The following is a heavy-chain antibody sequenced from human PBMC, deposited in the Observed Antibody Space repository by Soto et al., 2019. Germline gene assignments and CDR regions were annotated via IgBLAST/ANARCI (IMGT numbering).Heavy chain of an antibody. J-gene: IGHJ4*01. D-gene: IGHD1-26*01. V-gene: IGHV3-7*03. Sequence: LRLSCAASGFNFRSYWMNWVRRAPGKGLEWLANIREDGRDMYYVDSVKGRLTVSRDNAKNSLYLDMNSLRAEDTAVYYCARGTPTPGTDYWGQGTLVTVSS. CDR2: IREDGRDM. CDR3: ARGTPTPGTDY. CDR1: GFNFRSYW.